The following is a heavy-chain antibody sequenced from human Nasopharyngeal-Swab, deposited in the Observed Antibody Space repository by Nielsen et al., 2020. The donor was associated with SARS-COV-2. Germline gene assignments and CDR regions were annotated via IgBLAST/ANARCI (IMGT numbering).Heavy chain of an antibody. CDR1: GFTFSSYA. CDR2: ISGSGGST. CDR3: AKGRSNRDAFDI. Sequence: GESLKISCAASGFTFSSYAMSWVRQAPGKGLEWVSAISGSGGSTYYADSVKDRFTISRDNSKNTLYLQMNSLRAEDTAVYYCAKGRSNRDAFDIWGQGTMVTVSS. J-gene: IGHJ3*02. V-gene: IGHV3-23*01. D-gene: IGHD1-14*01.